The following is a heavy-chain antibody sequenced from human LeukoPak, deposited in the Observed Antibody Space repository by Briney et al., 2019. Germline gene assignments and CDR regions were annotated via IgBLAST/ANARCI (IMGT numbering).Heavy chain of an antibody. D-gene: IGHD3-22*01. CDR3: AKLSITMIVVSHFDY. Sequence: GGSLRLSCAASGFTFSSYAMSWVRQAPGKGLEWVSAISGSGGSTYCADSVKGRFTISRDNSKNTLYLQMNSLRAEDTAVYYCAKLSITMIVVSHFDYWGQGTLVTVSS. CDR1: GFTFSSYA. V-gene: IGHV3-23*01. J-gene: IGHJ4*02. CDR2: ISGSGGST.